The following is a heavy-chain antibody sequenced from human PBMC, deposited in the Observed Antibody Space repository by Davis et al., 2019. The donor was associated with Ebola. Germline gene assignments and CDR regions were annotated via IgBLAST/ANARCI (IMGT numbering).Heavy chain of an antibody. Sequence: GESLKISCAASGFTFSGSAMHWVRQASGKGLEWLGRIRSKANSYATAYAASVKGRFTISRDNSKNTLYLQMNSLRAEDTAVYYCARDLEDYDSSGIVYYYYGMDVWGQGTTVTVSS. V-gene: IGHV3-73*01. D-gene: IGHD3-22*01. J-gene: IGHJ6*02. CDR2: IRSKANSYAT. CDR1: GFTFSGSA. CDR3: ARDLEDYDSSGIVYYYYGMDV.